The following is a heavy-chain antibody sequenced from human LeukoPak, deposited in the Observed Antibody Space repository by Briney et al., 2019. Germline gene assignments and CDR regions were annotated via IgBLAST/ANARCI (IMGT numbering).Heavy chain of an antibody. D-gene: IGHD3-10*01. CDR1: GGSFSGYY. J-gene: IGHJ5*02. V-gene: IGHV4-34*01. CDR2: INHSGST. Sequence: PSETLSLTCAVYGGSFSGYYWSWIRQPPGKGLEWIGEINHSGSTNYNPSLKSRVTISVDTSKNQFSLKLSSVTAVDSAVYYCARGFLVRGVLNWFDPWGQGTLVTVSS. CDR3: ARGFLVRGVLNWFDP.